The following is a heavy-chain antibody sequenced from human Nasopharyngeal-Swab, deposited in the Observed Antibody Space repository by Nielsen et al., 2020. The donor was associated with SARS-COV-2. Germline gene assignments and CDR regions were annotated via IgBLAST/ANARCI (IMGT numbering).Heavy chain of an antibody. D-gene: IGHD6-13*01. J-gene: IGHJ2*01. CDR3: ARDSPIAAAADWYFDL. CDR2: ISSSSSTI. Sequence: GESLKISCAASGFTFSSYSMNWVRQAPGKGLEGVSYISSSSSTIYNADSVKGRFTVSRDNAKNSLYLEMNSLRDEDTAVYYCARDSPIAAAADWYFDLWGRGTLVTVSS. CDR1: GFTFSSYS. V-gene: IGHV3-48*02.